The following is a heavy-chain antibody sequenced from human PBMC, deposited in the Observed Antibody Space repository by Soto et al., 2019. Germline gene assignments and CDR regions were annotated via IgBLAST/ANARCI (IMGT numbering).Heavy chain of an antibody. V-gene: IGHV1-24*01. CDR1: GYTLTELS. D-gene: IGHD4-17*01. CDR3: ATRDYGGNWGWYFDL. Sequence: RASVKVSCKVSGYTLTELSMHWVRQAPGKGLEWMGGFDPEDGETIYAQKFQGRVTMTEDTSTDTAYMELSSLRSEDTAVYYCATRDYGGNWGWYFDLWGRGTLVTVSS. J-gene: IGHJ2*01. CDR2: FDPEDGET.